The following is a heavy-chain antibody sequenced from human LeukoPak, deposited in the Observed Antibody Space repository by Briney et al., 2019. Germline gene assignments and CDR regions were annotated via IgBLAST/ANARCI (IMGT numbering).Heavy chain of an antibody. CDR3: ARGDYYDSSGYSHTDY. CDR1: GYTFTSYY. Sequence: ASVKVSCKASGYTFTSYYIHWVRQAPGQGLEWMGIINPSDGSTSYAQKFQGRVTMTRDTSTNTVYMQLSSLRSEDTAVYYCARGDYYDSSGYSHTDYWGQGTLVTVSS. D-gene: IGHD3-22*01. V-gene: IGHV1-46*01. J-gene: IGHJ4*02. CDR2: INPSDGST.